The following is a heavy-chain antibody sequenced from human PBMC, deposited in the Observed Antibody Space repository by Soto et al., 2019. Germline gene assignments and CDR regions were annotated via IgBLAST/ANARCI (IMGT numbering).Heavy chain of an antibody. CDR3: ARGGLQHALDV. J-gene: IGHJ6*02. CDR2: VNNDGTDT. Sequence: EVQLVESGGGLVQPGGSLRLSCAASGFTFSNYWMYWVRQAPGKGVVWVSRVNNDGTDTTHADSVKGRFTISRDNAKNTLYLQMNSLRAEDTAVYYCARGGLQHALDVWGQGSTVTVSS. CDR1: GFTFSNYW. D-gene: IGHD6-13*01. V-gene: IGHV3-74*03.